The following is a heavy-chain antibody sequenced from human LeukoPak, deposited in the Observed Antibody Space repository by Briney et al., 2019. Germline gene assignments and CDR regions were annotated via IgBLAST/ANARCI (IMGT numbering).Heavy chain of an antibody. CDR2: IGSASSYV. CDR3: AKDRRCSSTSCLNTYDI. CDR1: GITFKNYN. J-gene: IGHJ3*02. Sequence: GGSLRLSCAASGITFKNYNMNWVRQAPGKGLEWVAFIGSASSYVFYADSVKGRFTVSRDDSKSTMYVQMDSLRVEDTAVYYCAKDRRCSSTSCLNTYDIWGQGTMVTVSS. D-gene: IGHD2-2*01. V-gene: IGHV3-21*04.